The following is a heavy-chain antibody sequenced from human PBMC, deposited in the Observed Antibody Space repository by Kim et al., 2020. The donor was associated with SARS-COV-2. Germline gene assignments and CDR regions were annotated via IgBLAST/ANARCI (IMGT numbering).Heavy chain of an antibody. CDR2: IGTAGDT. D-gene: IGHD2-15*01. CDR1: GFTFSSYD. CDR3: ARGPRKAEGGASDAFDI. J-gene: IGHJ3*02. Sequence: GGSLRLSCAASGFTFSSYDMHWVRQATGKGLEWVSAIGTAGDTYYPGSVKGRFTISRENAKNSLYLQMNSLRAGDTAVYYCARGPRKAEGGASDAFDIWGQGTMVTVSS. V-gene: IGHV3-13*04.